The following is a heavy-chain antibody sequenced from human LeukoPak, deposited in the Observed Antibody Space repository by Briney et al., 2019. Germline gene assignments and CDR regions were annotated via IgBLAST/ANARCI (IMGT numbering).Heavy chain of an antibody. CDR1: GFTFSSYS. V-gene: IGHV3-21*01. CDR2: IISSSSYI. D-gene: IGHD6-13*01. J-gene: IGHJ4*02. CDR3: AREPRGSSSCRTFDY. Sequence: GSLRLSSAASGFTFSSYSMNWVRQPPGKGREWVSSIISSSSYINYADSVKGRFTISRDNAKNSLYLQMNSLRAEDTAVYYCAREPRGSSSCRTFDYWGQGTLVTVSS.